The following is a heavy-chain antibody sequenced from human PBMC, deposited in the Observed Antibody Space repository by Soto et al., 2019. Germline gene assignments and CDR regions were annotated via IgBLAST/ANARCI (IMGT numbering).Heavy chain of an antibody. V-gene: IGHV3-48*02. CDR2: ISSSGGTI. CDR1: GFTFSSCT. D-gene: IGHD3-22*01. J-gene: IGHJ4*02. Sequence: EVRLVESGGGLVQPGGSLRLSCTASGFTFSSCTMKWVRQAPGRGLEWVSYISSSGGTIYYADSVKGRFTISRDNAKNSLYLQMNSLRDEDTAVYYCARDDSSGYYVLPLDYWGQGTLVTVSS. CDR3: ARDDSSGYYVLPLDY.